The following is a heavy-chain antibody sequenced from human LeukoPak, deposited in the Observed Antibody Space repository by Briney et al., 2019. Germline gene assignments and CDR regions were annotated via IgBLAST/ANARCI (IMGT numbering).Heavy chain of an antibody. CDR3: ATYPYSSGWPFDY. CDR2: FDPEDGET. J-gene: IGHJ4*02. Sequence: ASVKVSCKVSGYTLTELSMHWGRQAPGKGLEWMGGFDPEDGETIYAQKFQGRVTMTEDTSTDTAYMELSSLRSEDTAVYYCATYPYSSGWPFDYWGQGTLVTVSS. V-gene: IGHV1-24*01. CDR1: GYTLTELS. D-gene: IGHD6-19*01.